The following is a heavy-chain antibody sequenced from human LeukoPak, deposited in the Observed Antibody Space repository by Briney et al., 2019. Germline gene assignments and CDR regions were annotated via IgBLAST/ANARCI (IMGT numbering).Heavy chain of an antibody. CDR1: GFTFRAYS. D-gene: IGHD3-10*01. Sequence: GGSLRLSCAAAGFTFRAYSMHWVRQAPGKGLEWVSYINSSSSTIYYADSVKGRFTISRDNAKNTLYLQMNSLRGEDTAVYYCARNLYGSGSCNFDYWGQGILVTVSS. J-gene: IGHJ4*02. CDR2: INSSSSTI. V-gene: IGHV3-48*01. CDR3: ARNLYGSGSCNFDY.